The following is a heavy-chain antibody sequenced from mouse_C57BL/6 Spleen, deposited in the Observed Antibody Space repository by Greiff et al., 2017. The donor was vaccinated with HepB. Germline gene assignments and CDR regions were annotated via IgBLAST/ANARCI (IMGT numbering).Heavy chain of an antibody. Sequence: VQLKESGPGMVKPSQSLSLTCTVTGYSITSGYDWHWIRHFPGNKLEWMGYISYSGSTNYNPSLKRRISITHDTSKNHFFLKLNSVTTEDTATYYGAREGDRGVFDYWGQGTTLTVSS. J-gene: IGHJ2*01. CDR1: GYSITSGYD. D-gene: IGHD3-3*01. V-gene: IGHV3-1*01. CDR3: AREGDRGVFDY. CDR2: ISYSGST.